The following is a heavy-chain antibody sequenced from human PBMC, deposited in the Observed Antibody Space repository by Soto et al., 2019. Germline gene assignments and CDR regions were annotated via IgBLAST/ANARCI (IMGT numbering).Heavy chain of an antibody. J-gene: IGHJ4*02. CDR3: TRHRDYCSGGSFYTPDFDY. CDR2: IRSKANSYAT. V-gene: IGHV3-73*02. Sequence: EVQLVESGGGLVQPGGSLKLSCAASGFTFSGSAMHWVRQASGKGLEWVGRIRSKANSYATAYAASVKGRFTISRDDSKNTAYLQMNSLKTEDTAVYYCTRHRDYCSGGSFYTPDFDYWGQGTLVTVSS. D-gene: IGHD2-15*01. CDR1: GFTFSGSA.